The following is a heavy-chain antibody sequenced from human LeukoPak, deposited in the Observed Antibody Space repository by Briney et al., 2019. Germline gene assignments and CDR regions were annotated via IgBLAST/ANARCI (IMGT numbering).Heavy chain of an antibody. D-gene: IGHD3-3*01. V-gene: IGHV4-59*01. J-gene: IGHJ3*02. Sequence: PSETLSLTCTVSGGSISSYYWSWIRQPPGKGLEWIGYIYYSGGTNYNPSLKSRVTISVDTSKNQFSLKLSSVTAADTAVYYCARDAYDFWSGDNGDAFDIWGQGTMVTVSS. CDR2: IYYSGGT. CDR1: GGSISSYY. CDR3: ARDAYDFWSGDNGDAFDI.